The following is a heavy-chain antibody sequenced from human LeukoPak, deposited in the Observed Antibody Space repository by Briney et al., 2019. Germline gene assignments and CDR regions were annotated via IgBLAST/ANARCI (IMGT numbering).Heavy chain of an antibody. CDR2: INPSGGST. CDR1: GYTFTSYY. D-gene: IGHD3-22*01. CDR3: ARDGYYYDSSGPGSGAFDI. V-gene: IGHV1-46*01. Sequence: ASVKVSCKASGYTFTSYYMHWVRRAPGQGLEWMGIINPSGGSTSCAQRFQGRVTMTRDTSTSTVYMVLSSLRSEDTAVYYRARDGYYYDSSGPGSGAFDISGQGTTVTVSS. J-gene: IGHJ3*02.